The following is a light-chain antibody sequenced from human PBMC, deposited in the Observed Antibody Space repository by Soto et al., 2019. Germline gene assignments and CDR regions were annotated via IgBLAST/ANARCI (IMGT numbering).Light chain of an antibody. CDR1: QSISIN. CDR3: QQYNTWIT. J-gene: IGKJ1*01. CDR2: GAS. V-gene: IGKV3-15*01. Sequence: VFTQSPVTLSLSPGERATLSFRASQSISINLAWFQQKPGQAPRLLIYGASARATGIPARFSGSGSGAEFTLTISSLQSEDFAVYYCQQYNTWITFGQGTKVDI.